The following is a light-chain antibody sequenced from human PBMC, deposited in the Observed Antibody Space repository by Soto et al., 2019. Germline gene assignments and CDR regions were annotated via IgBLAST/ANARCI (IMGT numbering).Light chain of an antibody. V-gene: IGLV2-14*01. CDR2: EVS. J-gene: IGLJ1*01. CDR3: SSYYSARI. CDR1: SSDFAAYNY. Sequence: QSALTQPASVSGYPGQSIAISCTGSSSDFAAYNYVSWYQHHPGKAPKLMIYEVSNRPSGVSNRFSGSKSGNTASLTISGLQAEDEADYYCSSYYSARIFGTGTKVTVL.